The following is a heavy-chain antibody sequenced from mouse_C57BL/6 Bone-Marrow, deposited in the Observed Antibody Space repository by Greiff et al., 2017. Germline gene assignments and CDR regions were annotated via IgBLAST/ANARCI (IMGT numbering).Heavy chain of an antibody. CDR1: GYTFTEYT. D-gene: IGHD1-1*01. J-gene: IGHJ2*01. CDR2: FYPGSGSI. V-gene: IGHV1-62-2*01. Sequence: QVQLQQSGAELVKPGASVKLSCKASGYTFTEYTIHWVKQRSGQGLEWIGWFYPGSGSIKYNEKFKDKATLTADKSSSTVYMALSRLTSEDSAVYCCARHEAGRDGISYGNDFDYWGQGTTLTVSS. CDR3: ARHEAGRDGISYGNDFDY.